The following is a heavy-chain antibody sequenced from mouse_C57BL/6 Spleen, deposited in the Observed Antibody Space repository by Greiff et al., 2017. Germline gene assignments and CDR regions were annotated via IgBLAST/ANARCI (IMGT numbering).Heavy chain of an antibody. D-gene: IGHD1-1*01. Sequence: EVQLQQSVAELVRPGASVKLSCTASGFNIKNTYMHWVKQRPEQGLEWIGRIDPANGNTKYAPKFPGKATITADTSSNTAYLQLSSLTSEDTAIYYCARPLFTTVVVPTGYCDVWGTGTTVTVSS. J-gene: IGHJ1*03. CDR2: IDPANGNT. CDR1: GFNIKNTY. V-gene: IGHV14-3*01. CDR3: ARPLFTTVVVPTGYCDV.